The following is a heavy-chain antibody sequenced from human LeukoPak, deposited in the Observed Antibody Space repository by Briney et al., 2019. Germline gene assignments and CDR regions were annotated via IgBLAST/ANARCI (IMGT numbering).Heavy chain of an antibody. Sequence: PGGSLRLSCAASGFIFSDHDMDWIRQAPGKGLEWISYISRSGTTKYYADSVKGRFTISRDNADNSLYLQLNSLRAEDTAVYYCARDGRGYYGDFDYWGQGTLVTVSS. CDR1: GFIFSDHD. V-gene: IGHV3-11*01. CDR3: ARDGRGYYGDFDY. CDR2: ISRSGTTK. J-gene: IGHJ4*02. D-gene: IGHD3-22*01.